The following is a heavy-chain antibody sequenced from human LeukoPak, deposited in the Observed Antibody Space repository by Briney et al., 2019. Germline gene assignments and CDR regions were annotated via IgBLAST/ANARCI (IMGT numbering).Heavy chain of an antibody. V-gene: IGHV3-48*03. Sequence: PGGSLRLSCAASGFTFSSYEMNWVRQAPGKGLEWVSYISSSGSTVYYADSLKGRFTISRDNAKNSLYLQMNSLRAEDTAVYYCARDLLVGAHFDYWGQGTLVTVSS. CDR2: ISSSGSTV. J-gene: IGHJ4*02. CDR3: ARDLLVGAHFDY. CDR1: GFTFSSYE. D-gene: IGHD1-26*01.